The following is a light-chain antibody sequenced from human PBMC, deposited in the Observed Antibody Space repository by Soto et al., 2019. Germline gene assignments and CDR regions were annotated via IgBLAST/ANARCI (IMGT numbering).Light chain of an antibody. Sequence: EIVLTQSPGTLSLSPGERATLSCRASQSLSSNYLAWYQQKPGQAPRLLIYGVSSRATGIPDRFSGSGSGTDFTLTISRLEPEDFAVYYCQQYGSSPRTFGQGTKVDIK. V-gene: IGKV3-20*01. CDR2: GVS. J-gene: IGKJ1*01. CDR1: QSLSSNY. CDR3: QQYGSSPRT.